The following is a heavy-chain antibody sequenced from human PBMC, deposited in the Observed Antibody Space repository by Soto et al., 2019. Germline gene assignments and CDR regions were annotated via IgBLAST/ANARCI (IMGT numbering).Heavy chain of an antibody. Sequence: GESLKISCNGSGYSFTSYWIGWVRQMPGKGLEWMGIIYPGDSDTRYSPSFQGQVTISADKSISTAYLQWSSLKASDTAMYYCASRISTTVTTLSAFDIWGQGTMVTVSS. CDR1: GYSFTSYW. CDR2: IYPGDSDT. D-gene: IGHD4-17*01. V-gene: IGHV5-51*01. J-gene: IGHJ3*02. CDR3: ASRISTTVTTLSAFDI.